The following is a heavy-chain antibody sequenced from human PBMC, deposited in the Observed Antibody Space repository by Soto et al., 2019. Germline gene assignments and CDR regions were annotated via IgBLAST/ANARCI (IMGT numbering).Heavy chain of an antibody. CDR3: AKVLSASGVDY. V-gene: IGHV3-23*01. J-gene: IGHJ4*02. CDR1: GFIFSSFA. Sequence: GGSLRLSCAASGFIFSSFAMSWVRQAPGKGLEWVSTVSANGGTTYYADSVKGRFTMSRDNSKNALWLQMNSLRAEDTAVYYCAKVLSASGVDYWGQGTLVTVSS. CDR2: VSANGGTT. D-gene: IGHD3-10*01.